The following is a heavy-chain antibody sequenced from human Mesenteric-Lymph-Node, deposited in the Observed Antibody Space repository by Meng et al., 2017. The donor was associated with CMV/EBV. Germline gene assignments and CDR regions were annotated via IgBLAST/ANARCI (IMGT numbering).Heavy chain of an antibody. CDR2: IKQDGSEK. CDR3: AKDQGGGEAYYDFWSAPYGMDV. J-gene: IGHJ6*02. V-gene: IGHV3-7*03. D-gene: IGHD3-3*01. Sequence: GESLKISCAASGFTFSSYWMSWVRQAPGKGLEWVANIKQDGSEKYYVDSVKGRFTISRDNAKNSLYLQMNSLRAEDTAVFYCAKDQGGGEAYYDFWSAPYGMDVWGQGTTVTVSS. CDR1: GFTFSSYW.